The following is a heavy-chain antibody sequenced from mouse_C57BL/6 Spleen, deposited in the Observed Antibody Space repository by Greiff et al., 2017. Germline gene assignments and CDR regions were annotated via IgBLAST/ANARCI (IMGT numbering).Heavy chain of an antibody. J-gene: IGHJ4*01. V-gene: IGHV1-26*01. CDR2: INPNNGGT. CDR3: ARASGSSLYYYALYC. D-gene: IGHD1-1*01. CDR1: GYTFTDYY. Sequence: EVQLQQSGPELVQPGASVKISCKASGYTFTDYYMNWVKQSHGKSLEWIGVINPNNGGTRYNQKFKGKATLTVDKSSRPAYMELRSLTSEDAAGYYCARASGSSLYYYALYCRGKGTSVTLSS.